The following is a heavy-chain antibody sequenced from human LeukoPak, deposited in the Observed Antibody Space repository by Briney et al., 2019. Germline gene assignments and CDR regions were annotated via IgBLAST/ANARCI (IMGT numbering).Heavy chain of an antibody. D-gene: IGHD3-22*01. J-gene: IGHJ4*02. V-gene: IGHV4-59*01. Sequence: SETLSLTCTVSGGSITRYYWSWIRQPPGKGLEWIGYVYYSGSTNYNPSLNSRVTISADTSKNQFSLKLNSVTAADTAVYYCAREGVSYYDRSGYHYWGQGTLVSVSS. CDR2: VYYSGST. CDR1: GGSITRYY. CDR3: AREGVSYYDRSGYHY.